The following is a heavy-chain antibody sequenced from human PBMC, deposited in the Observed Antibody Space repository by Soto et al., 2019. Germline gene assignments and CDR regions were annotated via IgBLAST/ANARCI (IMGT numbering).Heavy chain of an antibody. D-gene: IGHD6-13*01. CDR3: VKDKWYNNTWYLDY. J-gene: IGHJ4*02. Sequence: GGSLRLSCVVSGFTFSDYGMHWVRQAPGKGLEWVAVISPDGKNQYYPDSVKGRFTISRDNAKNSLSLQMNSLRPEDTALYYCVKDKWYNNTWYLDYWGQGTLVTVSS. V-gene: IGHV3-30*18. CDR2: ISPDGKNQ. CDR1: GFTFSDYG.